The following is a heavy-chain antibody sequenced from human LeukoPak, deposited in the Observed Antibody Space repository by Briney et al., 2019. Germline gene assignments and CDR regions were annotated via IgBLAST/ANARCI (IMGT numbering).Heavy chain of an antibody. CDR2: IKQDGSEK. CDR3: ARDPRGSLDY. J-gene: IGHJ4*02. V-gene: IGHV3-7*01. CDR1: GFTFSNYW. Sequence: PGGSLRLSCAGSGFTFSNYWMTWVRQAPGKGLEWVANIKQDGSEKCYADSVKGRFTISRDNAKNSLYLQMNNLRVEDTAVYYCARDPRGSLDYWGQGTLVTVSS. D-gene: IGHD3-10*01.